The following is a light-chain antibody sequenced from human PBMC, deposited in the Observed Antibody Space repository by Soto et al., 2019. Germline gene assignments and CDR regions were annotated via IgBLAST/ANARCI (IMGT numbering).Light chain of an antibody. CDR3: SSYTSSSTFWV. V-gene: IGLV2-14*01. J-gene: IGLJ1*01. Sequence: QSALTQPASVSGSPGQSITISCTGTSSEVGAYNYVSWYQQYPGKAPKLIIYDVTNRPSGVSNRFSGSKSGNTASLTISGLQAEDDADYFCSSYTSSSTFWVFGTGTNLTVL. CDR1: SSEVGAYNY. CDR2: DVT.